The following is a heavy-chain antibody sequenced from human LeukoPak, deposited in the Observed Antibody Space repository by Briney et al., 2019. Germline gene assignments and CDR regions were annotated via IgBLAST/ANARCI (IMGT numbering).Heavy chain of an antibody. Sequence: GGSLRLSCAASGFTFSTYAMHWVRQAPGKGLEWVAVISYDGSYEDYADSVKGRFTFSRDNSKNTLYFQMSSLRAEDTAVYYCARGARKGDDYGGFFDYWGQGTLVTVSS. CDR2: ISYDGSYE. J-gene: IGHJ4*02. D-gene: IGHD4-23*01. CDR3: ARGARKGDDYGGFFDY. V-gene: IGHV3-30*14. CDR1: GFTFSTYA.